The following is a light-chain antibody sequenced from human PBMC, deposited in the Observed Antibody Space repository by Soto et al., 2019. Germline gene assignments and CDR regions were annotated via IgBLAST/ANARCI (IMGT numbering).Light chain of an antibody. J-gene: IGLJ1*01. CDR2: DVS. CDR1: SSDVGSYNR. V-gene: IGLV2-18*02. Sequence: QSVLTQPPSVSGSPGQSVTISCTGTSSDVGSYNRVSWYQQHPGTAPKLMIYDVSNRPSGVSNRFSGSKSGNTASLTISGLQAEDEADYYCNSYTSSSTYVXGTGTKVTVL. CDR3: NSYTSSSTYV.